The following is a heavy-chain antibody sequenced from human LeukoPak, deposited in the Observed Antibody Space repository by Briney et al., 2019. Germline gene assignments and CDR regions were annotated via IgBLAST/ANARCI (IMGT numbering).Heavy chain of an antibody. CDR1: GYTFGSYD. D-gene: IGHD6-13*01. J-gene: IGHJ4*02. CDR3: ARAGIAAAGLDY. Sequence: ASVKVSCKASGYTFGSYDINWVRQATGQGPEWMGWMNPNSGNTGYAEKYQGRVTMTRDTSTSTAYMELSSLRSEDTAVYYCARAGIAAAGLDYWGQGTLVTVSS. V-gene: IGHV1-8*01. CDR2: MNPNSGNT.